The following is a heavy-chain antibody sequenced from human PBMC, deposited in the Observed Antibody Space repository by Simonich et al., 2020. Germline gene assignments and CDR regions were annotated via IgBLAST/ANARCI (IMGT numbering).Heavy chain of an antibody. D-gene: IGHD2-15*01. Sequence: QVQLVQSGAEVKKPGASVKVSCKASGYTFTSYGISWVRQAPGQGLEWMGWISAYNGKTNYAQTRQGRVTMTTDTSTSTAYMELRSLRSDDTAVYYCARASRGTWWYYYFDYWGQGTLVTVSS. V-gene: IGHV1-18*01. CDR1: GYTFTSYG. CDR3: ARASRGTWWYYYFDY. CDR2: ISAYNGKT. J-gene: IGHJ4*02.